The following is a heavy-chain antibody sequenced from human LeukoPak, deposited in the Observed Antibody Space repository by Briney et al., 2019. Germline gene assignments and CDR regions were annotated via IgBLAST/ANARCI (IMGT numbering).Heavy chain of an antibody. J-gene: IGHJ3*02. CDR2: INPNSGGT. Sequence: ASVKVSCKASGYTFTGYYMHWVRQAPGQGLEWMGWINPNSGGTNYAQKFQGRVTMTKDTSISTAYMELSRLRSDDTAVYYCASSLDCSSTSCYYAFDIWGQGTMVTVSS. CDR1: GYTFTGYY. CDR3: ASSLDCSSTSCYYAFDI. V-gene: IGHV1-2*02. D-gene: IGHD2-2*01.